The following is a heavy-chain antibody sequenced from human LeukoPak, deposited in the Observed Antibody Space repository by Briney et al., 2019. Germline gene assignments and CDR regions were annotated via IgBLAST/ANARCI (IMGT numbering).Heavy chain of an antibody. CDR2: IYPGDSDI. CDR3: ARHTAAAGNSFDY. V-gene: IGHV5-51*01. D-gene: IGHD6-13*01. CDR1: GYSFTTYW. J-gene: IGHJ4*02. Sequence: GESPKISCKGSGYSFTTYWIGWVRQLPGKGLEWMGIIYPGDSDIRYSPSFQGQVTISADESISTAYLQWSSLKASDTAMYYCARHTAAAGNSFDYWGQGTLVTVSS.